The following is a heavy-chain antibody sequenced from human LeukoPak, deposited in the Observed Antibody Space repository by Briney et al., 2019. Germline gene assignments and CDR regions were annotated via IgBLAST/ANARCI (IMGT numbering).Heavy chain of an antibody. CDR3: AKDSSYCSGGSCYPFDY. V-gene: IGHV3-9*01. CDR1: GFTFDDYA. Sequence: GGSLRLSCAASGFTFDDYAMHWVRQAPGKGLEWVSGISWNSGSIGYADSVKGRFTISRDNSKNTLYLQMNSLRAEDTAVYYCAKDSSYCSGGSCYPFDYWGQGTLVTVSS. J-gene: IGHJ4*02. CDR2: ISWNSGSI. D-gene: IGHD2-15*01.